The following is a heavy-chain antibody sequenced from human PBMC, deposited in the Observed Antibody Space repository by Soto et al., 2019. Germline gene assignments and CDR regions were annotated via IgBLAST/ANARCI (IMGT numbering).Heavy chain of an antibody. V-gene: IGHV3-7*03. CDR3: AEDLGVSTRPKGY. CDR2: INEDGSDK. Sequence: EVQLVESGGGLVQPGGSLRLSCAASGFTFNSYWGNWVRQAPGKGLEWVANINEDGSDKYYVDSVKCRFTISRDNVKNSLFLQLNSLRAEDTAIYYCAEDLGVSTRPKGYWGQGTLVTVSS. J-gene: IGHJ4*02. D-gene: IGHD6-6*01. CDR1: GFTFNSYW.